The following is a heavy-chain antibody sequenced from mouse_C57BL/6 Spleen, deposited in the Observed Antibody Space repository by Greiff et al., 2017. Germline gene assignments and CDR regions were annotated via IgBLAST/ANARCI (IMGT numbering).Heavy chain of an antibody. D-gene: IGHD2-2*01. V-gene: IGHV10-1*01. CDR2: ISSNSNNYAP. Sequence: EVPLVESGRGLVQPNGSLKLSCAASGFSFNTYAMNWVRHAPGTGLEWVCRISSNSNNYAPYYAYSVKDRLTISRDDSESMLYLQKNNVKTEDTAMDYCVRGWLRQDYWGQGTTLTVSS. CDR1: GFSFNTYA. CDR3: VRGWLRQDY. J-gene: IGHJ2*01.